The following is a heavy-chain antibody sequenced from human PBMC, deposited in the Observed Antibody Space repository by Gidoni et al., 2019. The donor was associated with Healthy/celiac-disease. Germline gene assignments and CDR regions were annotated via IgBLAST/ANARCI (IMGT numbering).Heavy chain of an antibody. Sequence: QVQLVQSGAEVKKPGSSVKVFCKASGGPFSSYAISWVRQAPEQGLEWMGGISPIFGTANYAQKLQGRVTITADKSTSTAYMELSSLRSEDSAVYYCARGSGYSEEVYYYGMDVWGQGTTVTVSS. V-gene: IGHV1-69*06. J-gene: IGHJ6*02. CDR2: ISPIFGTA. CDR3: ARGSGYSEEVYYYGMDV. D-gene: IGHD3-3*01. CDR1: GGPFSSYA.